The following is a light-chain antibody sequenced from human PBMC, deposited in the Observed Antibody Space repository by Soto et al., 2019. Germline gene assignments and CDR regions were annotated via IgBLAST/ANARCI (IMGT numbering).Light chain of an antibody. CDR3: QQYEVSQYP. V-gene: IGKV3-20*01. CDR2: SVS. CDR1: QSVSGTY. J-gene: IGKJ2*01. Sequence: EIVLTQSPGTLSLSPGERATLSCRTSQSVSGTYLAWYQQKPGQAPRLLIYSVSKRAAGIPERFSGSGSGTDFTLTISRLEPEDSAVYYCQQYEVSQYPFGQGTNREIK.